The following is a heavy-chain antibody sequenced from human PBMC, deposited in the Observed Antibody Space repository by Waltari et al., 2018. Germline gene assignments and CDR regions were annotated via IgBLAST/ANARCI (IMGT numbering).Heavy chain of an antibody. J-gene: IGHJ1*01. CDR2: IYYRGST. CDR3: ARDGGDMGSSWSAEYFQH. D-gene: IGHD6-13*01. CDR1: GGSISSYY. Sequence: QVQLQESGPGLVKPSETLSLTCTVSGGSISSYYWSWIRQPPGKGLEWIGYIYYRGSTNYNPSLKRRVTISVDTSKNQFSLKLSSVTAADTAVYYCARDGGDMGSSWSAEYFQHWGQGTLVTVSS. V-gene: IGHV4-59*01.